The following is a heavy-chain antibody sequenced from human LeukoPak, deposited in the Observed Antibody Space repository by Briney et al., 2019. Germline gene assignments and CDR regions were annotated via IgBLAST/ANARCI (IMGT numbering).Heavy chain of an antibody. Sequence: ASVKVSCKASGYTFTSYDINWVRQATGHGLERMGWMNPNSGNTGYAQKFQGRVTMTRNTSISTAYMELSSLRSEDTAVYYCARGVGYCSGGSCDAFDIWGQGTMVTVSS. CDR1: GYTFTSYD. D-gene: IGHD2-15*01. CDR3: ARGVGYCSGGSCDAFDI. V-gene: IGHV1-8*01. CDR2: MNPNSGNT. J-gene: IGHJ3*02.